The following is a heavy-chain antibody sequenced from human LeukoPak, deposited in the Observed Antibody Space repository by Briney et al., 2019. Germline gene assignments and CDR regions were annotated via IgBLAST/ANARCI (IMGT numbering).Heavy chain of an antibody. CDR1: GGTFSSYA. Sequence: GASVKVSCKASGGTFSSYAISWVRQAPGQGLEWMGGIIPIFGTANYAQKFQGRVTITADKSTSTAYMELSSLRSEDTAVYYCARKGEYSSGWSGYWGQGTLVTVSS. D-gene: IGHD6-19*01. CDR2: IIPIFGTA. CDR3: ARKGEYSSGWSGY. J-gene: IGHJ4*02. V-gene: IGHV1-69*06.